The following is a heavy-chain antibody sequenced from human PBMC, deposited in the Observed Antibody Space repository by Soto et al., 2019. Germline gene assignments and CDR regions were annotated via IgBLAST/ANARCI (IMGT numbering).Heavy chain of an antibody. J-gene: IGHJ4*02. CDR3: AGRTGYPFDY. Sequence: EVQLLESGGGLVQPGGSLRLSCAASGFIFSNYAMNWVRQAPGKGLEWVSAVGGNGLDTYYADSVKGRFTISRDNSQNTRSLQMNSLRAEDTAVYYCAGRTGYPFDYWGQGTLVTVSS. CDR2: VGGNGLDT. CDR1: GFIFSNYA. V-gene: IGHV3-23*01. D-gene: IGHD3-9*01.